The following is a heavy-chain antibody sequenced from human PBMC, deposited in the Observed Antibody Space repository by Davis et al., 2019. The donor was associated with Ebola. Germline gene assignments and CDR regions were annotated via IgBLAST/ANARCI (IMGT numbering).Heavy chain of an antibody. V-gene: IGHV1-2*04. J-gene: IGHJ6*02. CDR3: ARDSPRYCSGGSCYSYLGMDV. D-gene: IGHD2-15*01. CDR1: GGTFSSYA. CDR2: INPNSGGT. Sequence: ASVKVSCKASGGTFSSYAINWVRQAPGQGLEWMGWINPNSGGTNYAQKFQGWVTMTRDTSISTAYMELSRLRSDDTAVYYCARDSPRYCSGGSCYSYLGMDVWGQGTTVTVSS.